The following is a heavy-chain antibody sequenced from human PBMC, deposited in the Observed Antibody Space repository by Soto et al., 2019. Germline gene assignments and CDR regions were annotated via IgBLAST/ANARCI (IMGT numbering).Heavy chain of an antibody. CDR2: FIPILDMA. CDR1: GGTFNTYT. J-gene: IGHJ4*02. D-gene: IGHD2-21*01. V-gene: IGHV1-69*02. CDR3: AITYCRDNSCPRDFDF. Sequence: QVQVVQSGAEVKKPESSVKVSCKPSGGTFNTYTVNWVRLAPGHGLEWMGRFIPILDMANYAQKFQDRVTITADRSTFTAYMEPNSLTSDDTAVYYCAITYCRDNSCPRDFDFWGPGTRVTVSS.